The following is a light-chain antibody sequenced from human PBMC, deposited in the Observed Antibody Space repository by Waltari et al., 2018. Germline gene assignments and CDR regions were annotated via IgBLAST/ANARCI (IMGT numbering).Light chain of an antibody. CDR2: DVS. CDR1: SNDIGSYNF. J-gene: IGLJ2*01. CDR3: VSYAGSNSFA. V-gene: IGLV2-23*02. Sequence: QSALTQPASVSGSPGQSITVSCIGTSNDIGSYNFVSWFQQHPGRTPKLMIYDVSERPLGVSNRFSGSKSGNTASLTISGLQAEDEADYYCVSYAGSNSFAFGGGTRVTVL.